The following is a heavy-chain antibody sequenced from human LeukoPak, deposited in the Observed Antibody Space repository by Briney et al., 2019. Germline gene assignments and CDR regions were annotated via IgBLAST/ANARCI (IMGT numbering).Heavy chain of an antibody. CDR2: TNHSVST. J-gene: IGHJ4*01. V-gene: IGHV4-34*01. CDR3: ARGPDYAKVGD. D-gene: IGHD4-17*01. Sequence: SETLSLTSAVYRASLCGSYWYWVRQPPRKGLEWMGETNHSVSTDYNPSLKSRITMSVDTTRNQFSLKLTSVTAADTAVYYCARGPDYAKVGDWGQGTLVTVSS. CDR1: RASLCGSY.